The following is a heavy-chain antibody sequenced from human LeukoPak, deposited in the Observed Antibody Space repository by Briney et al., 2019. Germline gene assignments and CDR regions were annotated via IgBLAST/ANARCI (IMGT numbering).Heavy chain of an antibody. V-gene: IGHV4-34*01. CDR3: ARGGRSSSSWRVVWFDP. CDR2: INHSGST. D-gene: IGHD6-13*01. Sequence: SETLSLTCAVYGGSFSGYYWSWIRQPPGKGLEWIGEINHSGSTYYNPSLKSRVTISVDTSKNQFSLKLSSVTAADTAVYYCARGGRSSSSWRVVWFDPWGQGTLVTVSS. CDR1: GGSFSGYY. J-gene: IGHJ5*02.